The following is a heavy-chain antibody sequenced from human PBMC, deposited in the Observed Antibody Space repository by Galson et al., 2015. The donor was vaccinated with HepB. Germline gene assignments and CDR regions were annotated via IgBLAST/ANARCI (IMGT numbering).Heavy chain of an antibody. V-gene: IGHV3-33*01. CDR1: GFSFNDYG. J-gene: IGHJ4*02. D-gene: IGHD6-19*01. CDR3: TTERRHNTGWFALDS. Sequence: SLRLSCAASGFSFNDYGLHWVRQAPGKGLEWFSVIRRGGGSNKYYASAVKGRFTVSRDNSKRTLYQQMNSLRVEDTAIYYCTTERRHNTGWFALDSWGQGALVTVSS. CDR2: IRRGGGSNK.